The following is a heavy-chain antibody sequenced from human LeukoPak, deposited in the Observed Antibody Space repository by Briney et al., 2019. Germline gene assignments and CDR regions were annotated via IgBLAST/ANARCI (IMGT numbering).Heavy chain of an antibody. CDR2: IYSGGST. CDR1: GFTVSSNY. Sequence: GGSLRLSCAASGFTVSSNYMSWVRQAPGKGLEWVSVIYSGGSTYYADSVKGRFTISRDNSKNTLYLQMNSLRAEDTAVYYCASLLRYYYDSSGYYNYWGQGTLVTVSS. J-gene: IGHJ4*02. D-gene: IGHD3-22*01. CDR3: ASLLRYYYDSSGYYNY. V-gene: IGHV3-53*01.